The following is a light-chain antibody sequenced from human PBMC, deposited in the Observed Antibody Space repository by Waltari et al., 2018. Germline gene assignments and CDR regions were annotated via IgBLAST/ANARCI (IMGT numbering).Light chain of an antibody. V-gene: IGLV3-21*04. CDR2: SDT. J-gene: IGLJ3*02. Sequence: SYVLTQPPSMSVAPGQTARITCGGNNIGYKSVNWYQQRPGQAPVLVIYSDTDRPSGIPERFSGSNSANTPTLTISRVEAGDEADYYCQVWDTTTDHRWVFGGGTKLTVL. CDR1: NIGYKS. CDR3: QVWDTTTDHRWV.